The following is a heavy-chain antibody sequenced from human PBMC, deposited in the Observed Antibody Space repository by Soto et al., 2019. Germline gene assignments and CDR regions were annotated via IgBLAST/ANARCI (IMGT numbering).Heavy chain of an antibody. V-gene: IGHV4-38-2*02. CDR1: GYSISSGYY. J-gene: IGHJ6*02. CDR3: ARDGDGRMTTNPYYYNGMDV. CDR2: IYHSGST. Sequence: PSETLSLTCAVSGYSISSGYYWGWIRQPPGKGLEWIGSIYHSGSTYYNPSLKSRVTISVDTSMNQFSLKLSSVTAADTAVYYCARDGDGRMTTNPYYYNGMDVWGPGTTVTVSS. D-gene: IGHD4-4*01.